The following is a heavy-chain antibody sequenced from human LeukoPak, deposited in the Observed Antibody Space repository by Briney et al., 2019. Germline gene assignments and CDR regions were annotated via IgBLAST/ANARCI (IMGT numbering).Heavy chain of an antibody. D-gene: IGHD1-26*01. J-gene: IGHJ3*02. CDR1: GYRFTSSW. CDR3: AGPNSEGSSGAFHI. CDR2: IYPGDSDT. V-gene: IGHV5-51*01. Sequence: GESLQISCKGSGYRFTSSWIGWVRHMPGKGLEWMGIIYPGDSDTRYSPSFQGQVTISADKSINSAYLQWSGLKASDTAMYYCAGPNSEGSSGAFHIWGQGTMVTVSS.